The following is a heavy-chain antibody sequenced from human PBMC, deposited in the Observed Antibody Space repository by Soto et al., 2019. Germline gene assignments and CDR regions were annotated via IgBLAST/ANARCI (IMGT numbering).Heavy chain of an antibody. CDR1: GDSVTRSNW. CDR3: ATSGWNEDFYYYYGMDV. Sequence: KPSETLSLTCAVSGDSVTRSNWWSWVRQSPGKGLEWIGEIYHSGNTKYNPSLKSRITMSVDKAKNQFSLKMTSVTAADTAVYYCATSGWNEDFYYYYGMDVWGQGTTVTVSS. V-gene: IGHV4-4*02. D-gene: IGHD6-19*01. CDR2: IYHSGNT. J-gene: IGHJ6*02.